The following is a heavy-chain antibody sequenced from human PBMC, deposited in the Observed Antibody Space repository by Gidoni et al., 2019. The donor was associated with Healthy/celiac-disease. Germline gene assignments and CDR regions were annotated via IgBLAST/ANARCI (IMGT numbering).Heavy chain of an antibody. Sequence: VQLGESGGGLVQPGGSLRLSCAASDFTLRSYSMNWVRQAPGKGLEWVSYISSSSSTIYYADSVTGLFTISRDNAKNSLYLQMNSLRAEDTAVFYCSRLERAGTTFDVFDIWGQGTMVTVSS. V-gene: IGHV3-48*01. D-gene: IGHD1-1*01. CDR1: DFTLRSYS. CDR2: ISSSSSTI. CDR3: SRLERAGTTFDVFDI. J-gene: IGHJ3*02.